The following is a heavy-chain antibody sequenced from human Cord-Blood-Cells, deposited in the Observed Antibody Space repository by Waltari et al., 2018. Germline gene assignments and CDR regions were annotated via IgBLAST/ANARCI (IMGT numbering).Heavy chain of an antibody. J-gene: IGHJ2*01. Sequence: QVTLKESGPVLVKPTETLTLTCTVSGFSLSNARMGVRWIRQPPGQAMELLAHLFSNDEKSYRTSLKRRLNISKDTSKSQVVLTMTNMDPVDTATYYCARIHVGELSSNNWYFDLWGRGTLVTVSS. CDR2: LFSNDEK. CDR3: ARIHVGELSSNNWYFDL. V-gene: IGHV2-26*01. CDR1: GFSLSNARMG. D-gene: IGHD3-16*02.